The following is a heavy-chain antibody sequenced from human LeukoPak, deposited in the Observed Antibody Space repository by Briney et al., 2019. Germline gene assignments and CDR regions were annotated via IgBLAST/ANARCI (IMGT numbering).Heavy chain of an antibody. V-gene: IGHV3-23*01. CDR3: ARLKGVWGSYRKYYFDY. J-gene: IGHJ4*02. CDR1: GFSFSSYT. Sequence: PGGSLRLSCSASGFSFSSYTMTWVRQAPGKGPEWVSIISGGGDTTFYTDSVKGRFTISRDNSKNTLYLQMNSLRAEDTAVYYCARLKGVWGSYRKYYFDYWGQGTLVTVSS. CDR2: ISGGGDTT. D-gene: IGHD3-16*02.